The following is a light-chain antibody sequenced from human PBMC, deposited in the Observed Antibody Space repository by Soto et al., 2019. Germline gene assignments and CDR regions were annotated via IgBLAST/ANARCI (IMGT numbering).Light chain of an antibody. Sequence: AIQMTQSASSLSASVGDRVAISCRASQDIRNTLAWYQQKPGEAPKLLIFAASNLQSGVPSRFSGSGSVTDFTLAITGLQPEDFATYYCLQYYNFSWTFGQGTKVDIK. CDR3: LQYYNFSWT. CDR2: AAS. J-gene: IGKJ1*01. CDR1: QDIRNT. V-gene: IGKV1-6*01.